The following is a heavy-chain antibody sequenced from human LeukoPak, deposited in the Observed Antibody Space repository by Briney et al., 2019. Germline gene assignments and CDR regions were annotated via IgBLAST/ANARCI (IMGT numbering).Heavy chain of an antibody. D-gene: IGHD2-2*01. J-gene: IGHJ6*02. CDR3: ASGVVVPELHNYYYYYGMDV. V-gene: IGHV1-69*01. CDR1: GGTFSSYA. CDR2: IIPIFGTA. Sequence: SVKVSCKASGGTFSSYAISWVRQAPGQGLEWMGGIIPIFGTANYAQKFQGRDTITADESTSTAYMELSSLRSEDTAVYYCASGVVVPELHNYYYYYGMDVWGQGTTVTVSS.